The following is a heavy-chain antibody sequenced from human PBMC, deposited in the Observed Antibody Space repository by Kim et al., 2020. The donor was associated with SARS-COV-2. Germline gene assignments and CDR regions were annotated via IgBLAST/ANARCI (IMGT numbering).Heavy chain of an antibody. CDR3: AKDISSDSRYPHYFDY. J-gene: IGHJ4*02. D-gene: IGHD1-1*01. V-gene: IGHV3-9*01. Sequence: SVKGRFTISRDNAKNSLYLQMNSLRAEDTALYYCAKDISSDSRYPHYFDYWGQGTLVTVSS.